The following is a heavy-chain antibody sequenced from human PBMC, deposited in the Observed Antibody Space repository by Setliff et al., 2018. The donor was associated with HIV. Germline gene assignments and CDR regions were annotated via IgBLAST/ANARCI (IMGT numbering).Heavy chain of an antibody. J-gene: IGHJ4*02. CDR2: FYTSGST. CDR1: GGSISSGSYY. D-gene: IGHD3-3*01. CDR3: ARSPTNTYYNFWSGYSYFDY. Sequence: SETLSLTCTVSGGSISSGSYYWSWIRQPAGKGLEWIGRFYTSGSTNYNPSLKSRVTISVDTSKNQFSLKLSSVTAADTAVYYCARSPTNTYYNFWSGYSYFDYWGQGTLVTVS. V-gene: IGHV4-61*02.